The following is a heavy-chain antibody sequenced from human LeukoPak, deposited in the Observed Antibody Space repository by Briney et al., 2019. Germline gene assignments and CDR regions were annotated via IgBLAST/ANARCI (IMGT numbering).Heavy chain of an antibody. CDR1: GGSISISSYY. CDR3: ARPRRYSYYFDY. J-gene: IGHJ4*02. CDR2: IYYSESN. V-gene: IGHV4-39*01. D-gene: IGHD5-18*01. Sequence: KASETLSLTCTVSGGSISISSYYWGWIRQPPGNGLEWIGSIYYSESNYYNPSLKSRVSISVDTYKNQFSLKLSSVTAAYTAVYYCARPRRYSYYFDYWGQGTLVTVSS.